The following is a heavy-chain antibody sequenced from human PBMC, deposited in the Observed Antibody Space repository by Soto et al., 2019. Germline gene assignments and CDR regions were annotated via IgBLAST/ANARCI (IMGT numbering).Heavy chain of an antibody. Sequence: QLQLQESGPGLVKPSETLSLTCTVSGGSISSSSYYWGWIRQPPGKGLEWIGSIYYSGSTYYNPSLKSRVTISVDTSKNQFSLKLSSVTAADTAVYYCARQGGVWQLEAGYFDYWGQGTLVTVSS. J-gene: IGHJ4*02. V-gene: IGHV4-39*01. CDR1: GGSISSSSYY. D-gene: IGHD6-6*01. CDR3: ARQGGVWQLEAGYFDY. CDR2: IYYSGST.